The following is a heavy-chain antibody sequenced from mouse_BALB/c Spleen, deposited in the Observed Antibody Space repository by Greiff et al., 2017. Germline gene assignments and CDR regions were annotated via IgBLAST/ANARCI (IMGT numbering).Heavy chain of an antibody. CDR2: ISYSGST. J-gene: IGHJ1*01. CDR3: ATGTYFDV. Sequence: EVQLQQSGPGLVKPSQSLSLTCTVTGYSITSDYAWNWIRQFPGNKLEWMGYISYSGSTSYNPSLKSRISITRDTSKNQFFLQLNSVTTEDTATYYCATGTYFDVWGAGTTVTVSS. D-gene: IGHD4-1*01. CDR1: GYSITSDYA. V-gene: IGHV3-2*02.